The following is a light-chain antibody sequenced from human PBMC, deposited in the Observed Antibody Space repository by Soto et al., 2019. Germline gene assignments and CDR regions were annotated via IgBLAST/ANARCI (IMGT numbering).Light chain of an antibody. CDR3: QQSYSSAIT. Sequence: DIQMTQSPSSLSASVGDRVTITCRASQSISSYLNWYQQKQGKXPKLLIYAASSLQSGVPSRFSGSGSGTDLTLTISSLQPEDCETYVGQQSYSSAITFGQGTRLEIK. CDR1: QSISSY. CDR2: AAS. V-gene: IGKV1-39*01. J-gene: IGKJ5*01.